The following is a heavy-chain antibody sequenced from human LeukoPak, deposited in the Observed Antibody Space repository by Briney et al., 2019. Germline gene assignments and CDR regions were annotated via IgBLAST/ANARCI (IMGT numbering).Heavy chain of an antibody. CDR2: LYHSGST. CDR3: ARLRVEMATFYFDS. J-gene: IGHJ4*02. CDR1: GGSISTPGYY. D-gene: IGHD5-24*01. Sequence: PSETLSLTCTVSGGSISTPGYYWGWIRQPPGKGLEWIGSLYHSGSTYYKPSLKSRATISVDKSKNQCSLKLRSVTAADTAVYYCARLRVEMATFYFDSWGQGTLVTVSS. V-gene: IGHV4-39*01.